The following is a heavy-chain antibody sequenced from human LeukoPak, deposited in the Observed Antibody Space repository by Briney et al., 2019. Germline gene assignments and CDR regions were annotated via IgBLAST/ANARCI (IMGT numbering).Heavy chain of an antibody. CDR1: GGSISGYY. J-gene: IGHJ4*02. CDR3: ARGGGRKLDS. V-gene: IGHV4-59*01. D-gene: IGHD3-10*01. CDR2: IYYSGST. Sequence: PSETLSLTCTVSGGSISGYYWTWIRQPPGKGLQWIGYIYYSGSTTYNPSLSTRLTISVDTSKNQFSLKLTSVTAADTAVYYCARGGGRKLDSRGQGTLVTVSS.